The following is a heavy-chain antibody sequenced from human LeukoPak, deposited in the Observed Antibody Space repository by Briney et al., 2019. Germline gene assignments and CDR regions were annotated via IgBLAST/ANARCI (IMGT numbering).Heavy chain of an antibody. Sequence: GGSLRLSCAASGFTFSSYAMHWVRQAPGKGLEWVAVISYDGSNKYYADSVKGRFTISRDNSKNTLYLQMNSLRAEDTAVYYCARGEYGDYPPYYFDYWGQGTLVTVSS. CDR3: ARGEYGDYPPYYFDY. CDR2: ISYDGSNK. D-gene: IGHD4-17*01. CDR1: GFTFSSYA. V-gene: IGHV3-30*04. J-gene: IGHJ4*02.